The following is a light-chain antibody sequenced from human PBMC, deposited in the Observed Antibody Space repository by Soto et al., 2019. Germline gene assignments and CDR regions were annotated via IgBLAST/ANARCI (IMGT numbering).Light chain of an antibody. Sequence: EIVLTQSPATLSLSPGDSATLSCTASQDIRIFLAWYQQKPGQAPRLLIYNASQRATGIPARFTGSGSGTDFTLTISSLGPEDFAVYYCQHFVNSLTWTFGQGTKVEIK. CDR3: QHFVNSLTWT. J-gene: IGKJ1*01. V-gene: IGKV3D-11*01. CDR1: QDIRIF. CDR2: NAS.